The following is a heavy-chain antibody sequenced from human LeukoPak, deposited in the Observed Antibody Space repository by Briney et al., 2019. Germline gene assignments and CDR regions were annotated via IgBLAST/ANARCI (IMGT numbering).Heavy chain of an antibody. D-gene: IGHD3-10*01. CDR2: IYPGDSHT. CDR1: GYSFTNYW. Sequence: GESLKISCKGSGYSFTNYWIGWVRQMTGKGLEWMGIIYPGDSHTRYSPSFQGQVTISADKSISTAYLQWSSLEASDTAMYYCARHHMNYYGSGSPFDPWGPGTLVTVSS. CDR3: ARHHMNYYGSGSPFDP. V-gene: IGHV5-51*01. J-gene: IGHJ5*02.